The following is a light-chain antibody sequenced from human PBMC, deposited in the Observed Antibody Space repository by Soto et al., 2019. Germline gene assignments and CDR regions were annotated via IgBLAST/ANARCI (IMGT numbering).Light chain of an antibody. Sequence: EIVLTQSPGTLSLSPGERATLSCRASQRVSNNYLAWYQQKPGQAPRLLVYGASTTATGIPDRFSGSGSGTDFTITISRLEPEDFAVYYCQQYVSSLPTFGPGTKVDI. CDR1: QRVSNNY. V-gene: IGKV3-20*01. CDR3: QQYVSSLPT. J-gene: IGKJ3*01. CDR2: GAS.